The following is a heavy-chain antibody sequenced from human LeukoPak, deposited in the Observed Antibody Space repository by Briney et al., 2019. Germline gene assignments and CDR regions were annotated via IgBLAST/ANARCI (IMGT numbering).Heavy chain of an antibody. J-gene: IGHJ4*02. CDR2: ISSNGGST. CDR3: VKATYCSGGSCYSYYFDY. V-gene: IGHV3-64D*06. D-gene: IGHD2-15*01. Sequence: GGSLRLSCSASGFTFSSYAMHWVRQAPGKGLEYVSAISSNGGSTYYADSVKGRFTISRDNSKNTLYLQMSSLRAEDTAVYYCVKATYCSGGSCYSYYFDYWEKGTLVTVPS. CDR1: GFTFSSYA.